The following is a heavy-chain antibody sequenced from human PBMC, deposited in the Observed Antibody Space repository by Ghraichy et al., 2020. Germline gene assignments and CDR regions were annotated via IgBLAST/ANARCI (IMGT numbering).Heavy chain of an antibody. CDR1: GFTFSSYS. CDR3: ARGSKVVRFYYYDGMDV. D-gene: IGHD4-23*01. CDR2: ITSSSRSK. J-gene: IGHJ6*02. V-gene: IGHV3-48*02. Sequence: GGSLRLSCVGSGFTFSSYSMNWVRQSPGKGLEWVSYITSSSRSKFYADSVKGRFTISRDNAQNSLSLKMNSLRDEDTAVYYCARGSKVVRFYYYDGMDVWGQGTTVTVSS.